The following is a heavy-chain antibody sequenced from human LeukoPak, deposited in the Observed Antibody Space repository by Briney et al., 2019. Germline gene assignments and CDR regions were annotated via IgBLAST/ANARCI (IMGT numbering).Heavy chain of an antibody. D-gene: IGHD6-13*01. CDR1: GFTFSSYW. Sequence: PGGSLRLSCAASGFTFSSYWVSWVRQAPGKGLEWVANIKQDGSEKYYVDSVKGRFTISRDNAKNSLYLQMNSLRVEDTAIYYCARAGRVATEDWGQGTLVTVSS. CDR3: ARAGRVATED. CDR2: IKQDGSEK. J-gene: IGHJ4*02. V-gene: IGHV3-7*01.